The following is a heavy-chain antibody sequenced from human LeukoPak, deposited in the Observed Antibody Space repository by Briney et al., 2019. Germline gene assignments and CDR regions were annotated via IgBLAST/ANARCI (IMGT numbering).Heavy chain of an antibody. V-gene: IGHV3-21*01. D-gene: IGHD3-10*01. CDR3: ARDFVYGSGSYPFDY. J-gene: IGHJ4*02. Sequence: GGSLRLSCTASGFTFGDYAMSWVRQAPGKGLEWVSSISSSSSYIYYADSVKGRFTISRDNAKNSLYLQMNSLRAEDTAVYYCARDFVYGSGSYPFDYWGQGTLVTVSS. CDR2: ISSSSSYI. CDR1: GFTFGDYA.